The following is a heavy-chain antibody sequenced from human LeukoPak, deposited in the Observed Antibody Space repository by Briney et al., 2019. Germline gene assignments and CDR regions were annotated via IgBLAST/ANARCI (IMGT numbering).Heavy chain of an antibody. CDR1: GFTFDDYA. V-gene: IGHV3-9*01. J-gene: IGHJ4*02. Sequence: PGGSLRLSCAASGFTFDDYAMHWVRQAPGKGLEWVSGISWNSGSIGYADSVKGRFTISRDNAKNSLYLQMNSLRAEDTALYYCAKDSSSSWYSFDYWGQGTLVTVSS. D-gene: IGHD6-13*01. CDR2: ISWNSGSI. CDR3: AKDSSSSWYSFDY.